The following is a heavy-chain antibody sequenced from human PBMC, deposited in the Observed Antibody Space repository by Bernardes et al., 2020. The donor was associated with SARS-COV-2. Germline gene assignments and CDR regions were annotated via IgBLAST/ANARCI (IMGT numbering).Heavy chain of an antibody. D-gene: IGHD3-3*01. CDR3: ARAVMIFGVVIYNYYYYMDV. CDR1: GYTFTSYG. Sequence: ASVKVSCKASGYTFTSYGISWVRQAPGQGLEWMGWISAYNGNTNYAQKLQGRVTMTTDTSTSTAYMELRSLRSDDTAVYYCARAVMIFGVVIYNYYYYMDVWGKGTTVTVSS. J-gene: IGHJ6*03. CDR2: ISAYNGNT. V-gene: IGHV1-18*01.